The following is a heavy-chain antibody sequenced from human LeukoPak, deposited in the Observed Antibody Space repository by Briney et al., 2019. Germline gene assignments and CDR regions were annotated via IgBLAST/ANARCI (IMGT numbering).Heavy chain of an antibody. CDR3: VRDGGGLYYYYYMDV. D-gene: IGHD3-16*01. CDR1: GYTFSHYG. V-gene: IGHV1-18*01. CDR2: NSAYNGNT. Sequence: ASMKVSCKASGYTFSHYGSNWVRQAPGQGLEWMGWNSAYNGNTNYAQNLQGRVTMTADTSTSIAYMELRSLRPDDTAVYYCVRDGGGLYYYYYMDVWGTGTTVTVSS. J-gene: IGHJ6*03.